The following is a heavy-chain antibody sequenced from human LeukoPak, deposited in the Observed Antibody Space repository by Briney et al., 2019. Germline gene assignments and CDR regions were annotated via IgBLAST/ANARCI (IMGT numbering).Heavy chain of an antibody. CDR1: GSSCDDYY. Sequence: SETLSLTCDVYGSSCDDYYCSWIRQPPGKGLEWIGEIHPSEGFYYNSSLMSRVTISIDTSKTHFSLRLASVTAADTGFYYCARGRDRSKAGDHWGQGSLVTVSS. D-gene: IGHD5-24*01. J-gene: IGHJ4*02. CDR3: ARGRDRSKAGDH. CDR2: IHPSEGF. V-gene: IGHV4-34*01.